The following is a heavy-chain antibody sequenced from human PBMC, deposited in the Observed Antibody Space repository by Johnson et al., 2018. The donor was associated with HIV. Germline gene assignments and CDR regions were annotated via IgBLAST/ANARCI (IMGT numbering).Heavy chain of an antibody. J-gene: IGHJ3*02. CDR2: ISSNGGTT. V-gene: IGHV3-64*01. Sequence: VQLVESGGGLVQPGGSLRLSCAASGFTFSTYAMHWVRQAPGKGLEYVSVISSNGGTTYYANSVKGRFTISRDNSKNTLYLQMGSLRAEDMAVYYCAKTSGPIDAFDIWGQGTMVTVSS. D-gene: IGHD1-1*01. CDR3: AKTSGPIDAFDI. CDR1: GFTFSTYA.